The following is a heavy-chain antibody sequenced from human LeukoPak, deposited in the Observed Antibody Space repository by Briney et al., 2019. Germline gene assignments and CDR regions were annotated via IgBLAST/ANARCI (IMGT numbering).Heavy chain of an antibody. J-gene: IGHJ5*02. CDR2: IIPMFGTA. D-gene: IGHD1-26*01. CDR3: ARDSYNGSYYDP. CDR1: GGTFSMYA. Sequence: SVKVSCKTSGGTFSMYAISWVRQVPGQGLEWMGRIIPMFGTAYYAQNFQDRVTIITDESTTIAYMRLSSLRFEDTAVYYCARDSYNGSYYDPWGQGTLVAVSS. V-gene: IGHV1-69*05.